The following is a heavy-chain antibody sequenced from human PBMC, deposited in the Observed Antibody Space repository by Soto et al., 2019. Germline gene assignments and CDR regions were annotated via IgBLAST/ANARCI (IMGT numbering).Heavy chain of an antibody. J-gene: IGHJ5*02. CDR1: GFTFSSYG. D-gene: IGHD6-13*01. Sequence: GGSLRLSCAASGFTFSSYGMHWVRQAPGKGLEWVAVIWYDGSNKYYADSVKGRFTISRDNSKNTLYLQMNSLRAEDTAVYYCARDGPHQILPAADYNWFDPWGQGTLVTVSS. CDR3: ARDGPHQILPAADYNWFDP. V-gene: IGHV3-33*01. CDR2: IWYDGSNK.